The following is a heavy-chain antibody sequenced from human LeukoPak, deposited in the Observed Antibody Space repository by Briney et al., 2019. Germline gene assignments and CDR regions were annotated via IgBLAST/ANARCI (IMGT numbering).Heavy chain of an antibody. CDR1: GGSISSGGYY. J-gene: IGHJ4*02. V-gene: IGHV4-30-2*01. Sequence: PSQTLSLTCAVSGGSISSGGYYWSWIRQPPGKGLEWIGYIYHSGSTYYNPSLKSRVTISVDRSKNQFSLKMSSVDAADTAVYYCARGRGDGYNLRVFRVDPPLKLDYWGQGTLVTVSS. D-gene: IGHD5-24*01. CDR2: IYHSGST. CDR3: ARGRGDGYNLRVFRVDPPLKLDY.